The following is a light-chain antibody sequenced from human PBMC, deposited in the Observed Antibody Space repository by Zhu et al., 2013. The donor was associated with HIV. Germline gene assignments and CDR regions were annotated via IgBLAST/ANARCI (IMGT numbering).Light chain of an antibody. CDR3: ASYTAESAWV. V-gene: IGLV2-14*01. CDR2: EVS. CDR1: GNDIGFYNY. Sequence: QSALTQPASVSGSPGQSITISCTGSGNDIGFYNYVSWYQQHPGKAPKLMIYEVSNRPSGVSNRFSGSKSGNTASLTISGLRGEDEAVYHCASYTAESAWVFGGGTKLTVL. J-gene: IGLJ3*02.